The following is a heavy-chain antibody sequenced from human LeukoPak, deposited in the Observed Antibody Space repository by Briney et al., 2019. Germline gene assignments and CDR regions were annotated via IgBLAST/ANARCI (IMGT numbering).Heavy chain of an antibody. Sequence: PGESLKISCKASGYSFTGFWTGWVRQMPGKGLEWMGIIYPYDSETRYSPSFQGQVTISADKSISTAYLQWSSLKASDTAMYYCARHIGYSAWNPDYWGQGTLVTVSS. CDR2: IYPYDSET. D-gene: IGHD5-18*01. V-gene: IGHV5-51*01. CDR3: ARHIGYSAWNPDY. J-gene: IGHJ4*02. CDR1: GYSFTGFW.